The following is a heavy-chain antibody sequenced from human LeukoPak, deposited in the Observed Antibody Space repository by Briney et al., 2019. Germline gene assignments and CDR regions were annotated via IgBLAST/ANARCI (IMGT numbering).Heavy chain of an antibody. J-gene: IGHJ4*02. Sequence: GGSLKLSCAASGFTFSDFWMHWVRQAPGKGLEWVSYISSDSSSIFYADSVKGRFTISRDNARNSLFLQMNSLRAEDTAVYYCASPFRSTWYFDNWGQGTLVTVSS. CDR2: ISSDSSSI. CDR1: GFTFSDFW. CDR3: ASPFRSTWYFDN. V-gene: IGHV3-48*04. D-gene: IGHD6-13*01.